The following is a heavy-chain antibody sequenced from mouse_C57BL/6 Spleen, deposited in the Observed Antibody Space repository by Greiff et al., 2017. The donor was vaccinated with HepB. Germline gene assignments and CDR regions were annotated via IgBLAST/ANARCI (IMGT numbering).Heavy chain of an antibody. V-gene: IGHV1-64*01. CDR1: GYTFTSYW. Sequence: QVQLQQPGAELVKPGASVKLSCKASGYTFTSYWMHWVKQRPGQGLEWIGMIHPNSSNTNYNQKFKSKATMTVDKSSSTSYMQLSSLTSEDSAVYCSGKWGNYDAMDYWGQGTSVTVSA. CDR3: GKWGNYDAMDY. CDR2: IHPNSSNT. J-gene: IGHJ4*01.